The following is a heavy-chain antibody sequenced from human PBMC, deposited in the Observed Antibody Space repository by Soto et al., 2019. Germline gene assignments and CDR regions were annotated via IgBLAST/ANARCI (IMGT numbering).Heavy chain of an antibody. Sequence: QVQLVESGGGVVQPGRSLRLSCAATGYTFSTYGVHWVRQAPGKGLEWVAVISSDGSEKYYAGSVKGRVSISRDNSKSRLYLQMGSLRAEDTAVYYCAKGAVTTSLYYFDYWGQGTLVTVSS. CDR3: AKGAVTTSLYYFDY. V-gene: IGHV3-30*18. CDR1: GYTFSTYG. D-gene: IGHD4-17*01. J-gene: IGHJ4*02. CDR2: ISSDGSEK.